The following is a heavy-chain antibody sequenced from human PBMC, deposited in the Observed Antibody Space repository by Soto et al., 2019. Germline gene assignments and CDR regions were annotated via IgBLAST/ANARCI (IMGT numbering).Heavy chain of an antibody. V-gene: IGHV1-69*13. CDR3: ARDHGAAAGTFDY. CDR1: GGTFSSYA. D-gene: IGHD6-13*01. Sequence: GASVKVSCKASGGTFSSYAISWVRQAPGQGLEWMGGIIPIFGTANYAQKFQGRVTITADESTSTAYMELSSLSSEDTAVYYCARDHGAAAGTFDYWGQGTLVTVSS. J-gene: IGHJ4*02. CDR2: IIPIFGTA.